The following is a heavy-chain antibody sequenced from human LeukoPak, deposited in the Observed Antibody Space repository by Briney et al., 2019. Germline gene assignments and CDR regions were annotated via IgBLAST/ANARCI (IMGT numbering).Heavy chain of an antibody. J-gene: IGHJ4*02. CDR1: GFTFSSYA. CDR2: ISGSGGST. D-gene: IGHD3-10*01. CDR3: AKSAYGSGIFYTFNDY. V-gene: IGHV3-23*01. Sequence: GGSLRLSCAASGFTFSSYAMNWVRQAPGKGLEWVSSISGSGGSTYYADSVKGRFTISRDNSKNTLYLQMNSLRAEDTAVYYCAKSAYGSGIFYTFNDYWGQGTLVTVSS.